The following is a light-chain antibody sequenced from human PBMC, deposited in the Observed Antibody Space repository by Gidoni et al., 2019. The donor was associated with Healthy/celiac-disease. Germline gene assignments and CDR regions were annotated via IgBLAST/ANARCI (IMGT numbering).Light chain of an antibody. V-gene: IGKV1-39*01. J-gene: IGKJ4*01. CDR3: QQSYSTPPLT. CDR1: QIISSY. CDR2: AAS. Sequence: DIQMTQSPSSLSASVGDRVTITCRASQIISSYLNWYQQKPGKAPKLLIYAASSLQSGVPSRFSGSGSGTDFTLTISSLQPEDFATYYCQQSYSTPPLTFGGXTKVEIK.